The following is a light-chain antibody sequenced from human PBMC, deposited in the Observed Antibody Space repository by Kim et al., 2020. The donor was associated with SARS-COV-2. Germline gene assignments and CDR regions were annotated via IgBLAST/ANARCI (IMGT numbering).Light chain of an antibody. Sequence: DIQMTQSPSTLSASVGDRVTISCRASQSIGYWLAWYQQTPGKPPKFLIYDASSLESGVPSRFSGSGSGTEFTLTISSLQPDDFATYYCQQYKTYSQTFGQGTKVDIK. CDR2: DAS. CDR1: QSIGYW. CDR3: QQYKTYSQT. V-gene: IGKV1-5*01. J-gene: IGKJ1*01.